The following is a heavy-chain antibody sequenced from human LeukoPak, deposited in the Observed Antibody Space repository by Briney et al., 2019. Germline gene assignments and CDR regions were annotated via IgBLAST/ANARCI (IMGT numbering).Heavy chain of an antibody. J-gene: IGHJ3*02. CDR3: ARTDCSGGSCGAFDI. CDR1: GFTFSSYA. CDR2: ISYDGSNK. V-gene: IGHV3-30*04. Sequence: GGSLRLSCAASGFTFSSYAMHWVRQAPGKGLEWVAVISYDGSNKYYADSVKGRFTISRDNSKDTLYLQMNSLRAEDTAVYYCARTDCSGGSCGAFDIWGQGTMVTVSS. D-gene: IGHD2-15*01.